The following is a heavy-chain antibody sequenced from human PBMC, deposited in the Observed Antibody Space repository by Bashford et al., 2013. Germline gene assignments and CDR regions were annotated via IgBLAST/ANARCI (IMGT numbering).Heavy chain of an antibody. CDR2: INPNPNSGAT. J-gene: IGHJ6*02. CDR3: ARGLPVGDTDGYHYYHGLDV. Sequence: WVRQAPGQGLEWMGWINPNPNSGATKYAEMFQGRVTMTRDTSISTAYLELSSLRSDDTAVYYCARGLPVGDTDGYHYYHGLDVWGQGTTVTVSS. D-gene: IGHD1-26*01. V-gene: IGHV1-2*02.